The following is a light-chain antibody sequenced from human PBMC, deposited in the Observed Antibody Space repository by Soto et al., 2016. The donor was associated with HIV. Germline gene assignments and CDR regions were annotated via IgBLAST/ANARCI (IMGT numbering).Light chain of an antibody. CDR1: KLGDKY. J-gene: IGLJ2*01. CDR3: QAWDISTVV. CDR2: QDT. V-gene: IGLV3-1*01. Sequence: SYELTQPPSVSVSPGQTASITCSGDKLGDKYACWYQQKPGQSPVLVIYQDTKRPSGIPERFSGSNSGNTATLTISGTQAMDEADYYCQAWDISTVVFGGGTKPDRP.